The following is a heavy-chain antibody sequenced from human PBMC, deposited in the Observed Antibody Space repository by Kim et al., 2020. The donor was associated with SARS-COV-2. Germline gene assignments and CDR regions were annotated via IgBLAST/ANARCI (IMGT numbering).Heavy chain of an antibody. J-gene: IGHJ4*02. CDR3: ARGGADWARPSFDS. CDR1: GFTVSSKY. Sequence: GGSLRLSCAASGFTVSSKYINWVRQAPGQGLEWVSVIRTDGSSRYAESVKGRFAVSRDNSKNTVHLQMNTLRVEDTALYYCARGGADWARPSFDSWGQGT. CDR2: IRTDGSS. D-gene: IGHD3-9*01. V-gene: IGHV3-66*01.